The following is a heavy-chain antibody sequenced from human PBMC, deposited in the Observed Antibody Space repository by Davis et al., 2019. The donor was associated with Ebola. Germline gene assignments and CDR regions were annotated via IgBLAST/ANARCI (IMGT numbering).Heavy chain of an antibody. CDR2: ISYDGSNK. J-gene: IGHJ6*02. CDR3: ARDCFGGGWYSYGMDV. CDR1: GFTFSGSA. Sequence: GESLKISCAASGFTFSGSAMHWVRQAPGKGLGWVAVISYDGSNKYYADSVKGRFTISRDNSKNTLYLQMNSLRAEDTAVYYCARDCFGGGWYSYGMDVWGQGTTVTVSS. V-gene: IGHV3-30-3*01. D-gene: IGHD6-19*01.